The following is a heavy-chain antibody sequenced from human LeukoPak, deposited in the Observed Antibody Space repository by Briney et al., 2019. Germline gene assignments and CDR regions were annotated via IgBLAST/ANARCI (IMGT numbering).Heavy chain of an antibody. V-gene: IGHV4-34*01. CDR1: GGSFSGYY. CDR3: ARGKYGSGLEIDY. CDR2: INHSGST. J-gene: IGHJ4*02. D-gene: IGHD6-19*01. Sequence: PSETLSPTCAVYGGSFSGYYWSWIRQPPGKGLEWIGEINHSGSTNSNPSLKSRVTISVDTSKNQFSVKLTSVTAADTAVYYCARGKYGSGLEIDYWGQGNLVTVSS.